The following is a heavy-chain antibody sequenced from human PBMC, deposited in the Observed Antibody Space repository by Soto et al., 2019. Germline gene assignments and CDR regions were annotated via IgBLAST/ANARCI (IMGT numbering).Heavy chain of an antibody. Sequence: EVQLLESGGGLVQPGGSLRLSCAASGFSFSSYAMVWVRQDPGKGLEWVSVISARGGRLYFADCVKGRFTISRENTKNVLSLEMNSLRAEDTATYFCAKGSTEYSASVDNWGQGTLVVVSS. D-gene: IGHD5-12*01. CDR1: GFSFSSYA. J-gene: IGHJ4*02. V-gene: IGHV3-23*01. CDR3: AKGSTEYSASVDN. CDR2: ISARGGRL.